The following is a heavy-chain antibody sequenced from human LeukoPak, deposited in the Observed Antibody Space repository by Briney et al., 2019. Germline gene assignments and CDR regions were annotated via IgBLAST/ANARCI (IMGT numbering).Heavy chain of an antibody. CDR2: ISGSGGST. CDR3: AKSSGWYVPIDY. Sequence: PGGSLRLSCAASGFTFSSYGMHWVRQAPGKGLEWVSAISGSGGSTYYADSVKGRFTISRDNSKNTLYLQMNSLRVEDTAVYYCAKSSGWYVPIDYWGQGTLVTVSS. J-gene: IGHJ4*02. D-gene: IGHD6-19*01. CDR1: GFTFSSYG. V-gene: IGHV3-23*01.